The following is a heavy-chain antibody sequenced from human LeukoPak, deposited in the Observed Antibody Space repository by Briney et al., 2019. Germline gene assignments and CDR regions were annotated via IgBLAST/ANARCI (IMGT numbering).Heavy chain of an antibody. Sequence: PGGSLRLSCKDSGFTFSSYALAWVRQTPGKGLEWVAAVTSRGVGTHYADSVKGRFTISRDNSKNTIYLQMNSLRAEDTAIYYCGSDPNGDYVGALGYWGRGTLVTVSS. V-gene: IGHV3-23*01. CDR2: VTSRGVGT. D-gene: IGHD4-17*01. CDR1: GFTFSSYA. CDR3: GSDPNGDYVGALGY. J-gene: IGHJ4*01.